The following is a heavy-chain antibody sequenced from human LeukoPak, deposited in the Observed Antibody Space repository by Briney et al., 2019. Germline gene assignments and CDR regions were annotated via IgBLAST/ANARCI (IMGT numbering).Heavy chain of an antibody. D-gene: IGHD6-19*01. CDR3: ARLYSSGWADY. CDR1: GFTFSSHG. CDR2: IWYDGSKS. Sequence: PGGSLRLSCAASGFTFSSHGMYWVRQAPGKGLEWLALIWYDGSKSYYADSVKGRFTISRDNSKNTLYLQMDSLRAEDTAVYFCARLYSSGWADYWGQGSLVTVSS. V-gene: IGHV3-33*07. J-gene: IGHJ4*02.